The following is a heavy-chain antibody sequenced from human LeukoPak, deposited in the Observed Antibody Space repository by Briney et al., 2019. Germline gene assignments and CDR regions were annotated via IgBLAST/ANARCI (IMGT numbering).Heavy chain of an antibody. V-gene: IGHV1-69*13. CDR2: IIPIFGTA. CDR1: GGTFSSYA. Sequence: GASVKVSCKASGGTFSSYAISWVRQAPGQGLEWMGGIIPIFGTANYAQKFQGRVTITADESTSTAYMELRSLRSDDTAVYYCARYSGYDYFDYWGQGTLVAVSS. D-gene: IGHD5-12*01. CDR3: ARYSGYDYFDY. J-gene: IGHJ4*02.